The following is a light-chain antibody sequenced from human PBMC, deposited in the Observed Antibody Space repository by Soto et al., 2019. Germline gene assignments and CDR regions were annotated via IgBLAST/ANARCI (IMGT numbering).Light chain of an antibody. CDR3: QQYTNTNNPWM. Sequence: DVVMTQSPDSLAVSLGERATINCKSSQSVLYRSNNKDYLAWYQQKPGKAPKLLVYDASTLQSGVATRFSGSGSGTEFTLIISGLQPEDSATYYCQQYTNTNNPWMFGQGTKVDIK. J-gene: IGKJ1*01. V-gene: IGKV4-1*01. CDR2: DAS. CDR1: QSVLYRSNNKDY.